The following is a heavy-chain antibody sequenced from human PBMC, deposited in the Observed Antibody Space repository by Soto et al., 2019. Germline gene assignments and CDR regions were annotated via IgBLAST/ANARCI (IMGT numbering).Heavy chain of an antibody. V-gene: IGHV1-69*13. CDR2: IIPIFGTA. J-gene: IGHJ5*02. CDR1: GGTFSSYA. Sequence: SVKVSCKASGGTFSSYAISWVRQAPGQGLEWMGGIIPIFGTANYAQKFQGRVTITADESTSTAYMELSSLRSEDTAVYYCARGPDIVVVPAAAPSWFDPWGQGTLVTVS. D-gene: IGHD2-2*01. CDR3: ARGPDIVVVPAAAPSWFDP.